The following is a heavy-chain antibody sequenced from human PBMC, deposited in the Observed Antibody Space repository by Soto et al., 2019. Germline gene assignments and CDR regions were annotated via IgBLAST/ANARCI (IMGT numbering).Heavy chain of an antibody. J-gene: IGHJ4*02. Sequence: QVQLVQSGAEVRKPGASVKVSCKASGYNFYTYGITWVRQAPGQGLEWMGWISAYRGTTKYAQTFQGRVTMTTDTSTNTAFMELRSLRSDDTAVYFCARTEPVVVTAHFEYWGQGTLVTVSS. CDR1: GYNFYTYG. V-gene: IGHV1-18*01. CDR3: ARTEPVVVTAHFEY. D-gene: IGHD2-21*02. CDR2: ISAYRGTT.